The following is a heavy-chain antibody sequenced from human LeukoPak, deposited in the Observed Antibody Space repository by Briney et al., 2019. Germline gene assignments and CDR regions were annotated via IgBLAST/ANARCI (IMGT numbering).Heavy chain of an antibody. D-gene: IGHD6-19*01. CDR3: AREMLAAVAAQS. CDR2: IYSGGST. CDR1: GFTFSTYA. Sequence: GGSLRLSCAASGFTFSTYAMNWVRQAPGKGLEWVSVIYSGGSTYYADSVKGRFTISRDNSKNTLYLQMNSLRAEDTAVYYCAREMLAAVAAQSWGQGTLVTVSS. J-gene: IGHJ5*02. V-gene: IGHV3-23*03.